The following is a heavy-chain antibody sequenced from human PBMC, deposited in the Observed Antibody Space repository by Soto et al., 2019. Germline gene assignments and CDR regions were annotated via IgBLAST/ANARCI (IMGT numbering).Heavy chain of an antibody. Sequence: EVHLLGSGGGLVNLGGSLRLSCAASGFTFNNYAVSWARQTPGKGLEWVATISASGAYTFYADSVKGRFTISRDNSQNTLFLHMRSLRAGDTATYYCAKEVIAARPYYFDHWGQGTLVTVSS. CDR1: GFTFNNYA. CDR3: AKEVIAARPYYFDH. J-gene: IGHJ4*02. CDR2: ISASGAYT. D-gene: IGHD6-6*01. V-gene: IGHV3-23*01.